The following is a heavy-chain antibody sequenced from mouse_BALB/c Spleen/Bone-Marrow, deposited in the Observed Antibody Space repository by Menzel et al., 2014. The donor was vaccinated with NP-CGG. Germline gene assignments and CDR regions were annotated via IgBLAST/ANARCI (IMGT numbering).Heavy chain of an antibody. CDR3: TTYYGNY. J-gene: IGHJ2*01. Sequence: EVKLVESGGGLVQPGGSMKLSCAASGFTLSDAWMDWVRQSPEKRLEWVAEIRIKANNHATYYAESVKGRFTTSRDDSKSSVYLQINSLRAEDTGIYYCTTYYGNYWGQGTTRAVSS. D-gene: IGHD2-10*01. CDR2: IRIKANNHAT. V-gene: IGHV6-6*01. CDR1: GFTLSDAW.